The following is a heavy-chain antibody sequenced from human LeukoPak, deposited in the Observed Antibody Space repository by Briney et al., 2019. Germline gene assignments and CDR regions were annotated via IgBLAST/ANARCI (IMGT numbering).Heavy chain of an antibody. CDR3: VRRVSDYDRSGYYYYDC. J-gene: IGHJ4*02. D-gene: IGHD3-22*01. CDR2: MYNSGST. CDR1: SGSISSYY. V-gene: IGHV4-59*08. Sequence: PSETLSLTCTVSSGSISSYYWSWIRQPPGKGLEWIGSMYNSGSTNYNPSLRSRVTISVDTSKNQFSLKQSSVTAADTAVYYCVRRVSDYDRSGYYYYDCWGQGTLVTVSS.